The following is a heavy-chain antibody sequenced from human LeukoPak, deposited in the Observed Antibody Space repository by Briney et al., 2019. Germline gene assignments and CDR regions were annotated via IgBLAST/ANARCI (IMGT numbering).Heavy chain of an antibody. CDR2: ISYDGSNK. CDR1: GFTFSSYA. CDR3: ARSCSGGSCYPRPDNTFDY. Sequence: PGGSLRLSCAASGFTFSSYAMHWVRQAPGKGLEWVAVISYDGSNKYYADSVKGRFTISRDNSKNTLYLQMNSLRAEDTAVYYCARSCSGGSCYPRPDNTFDYWGQGTLVTVSS. D-gene: IGHD2-15*01. V-gene: IGHV3-30-3*01. J-gene: IGHJ4*02.